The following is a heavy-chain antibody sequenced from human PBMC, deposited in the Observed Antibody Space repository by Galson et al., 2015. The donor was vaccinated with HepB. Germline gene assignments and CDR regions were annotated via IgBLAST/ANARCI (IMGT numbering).Heavy chain of an antibody. Sequence: SLRLSCAASGLTFTNYAMSWVRQAPGKGLEWVSGIYPDGHITYYADSEKGRFTISRDDPKNTVYLQMNSVRVEDTAVYFCAKDFCRADNCDPFDYWGQGTLVTVSS. D-gene: IGHD2-15*01. CDR1: GLTFTNYA. CDR2: IYPDGHIT. V-gene: IGHV3-23*01. CDR3: AKDFCRADNCDPFDY. J-gene: IGHJ4*02.